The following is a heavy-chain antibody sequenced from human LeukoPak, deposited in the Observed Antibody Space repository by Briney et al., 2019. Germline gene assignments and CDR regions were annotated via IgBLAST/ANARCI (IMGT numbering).Heavy chain of an antibody. CDR2: ISHSGPT. Sequence: SETLSLTCTLSGGSISSYYWGWIRPPPGKGREWIGTISHSGPTYYNPSLESRVNISVDTSKNQFSLKLQSVTAADTAVYYCAREPRLVEASTTDYWGQGTLVTVSS. V-gene: IGHV4-38-2*02. D-gene: IGHD5/OR15-5a*01. CDR1: GGSISSYY. CDR3: AREPRLVEASTTDY. J-gene: IGHJ4*02.